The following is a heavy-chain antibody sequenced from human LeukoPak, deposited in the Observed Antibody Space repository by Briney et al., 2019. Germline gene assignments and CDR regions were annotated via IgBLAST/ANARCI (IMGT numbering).Heavy chain of an antibody. Sequence: GGSLRLSCAASGFTVNNYAMSWVRQAPGKGLEWVSAISGSGGSTYYADSVKGRFTISRDNSKNTLYVQVNSLRDDDTAVYYCAKDRVSSSWDDAFDIWGQGTMVTVAS. CDR3: AKDRVSSSWDDAFDI. V-gene: IGHV3-23*01. CDR2: ISGSGGST. CDR1: GFTVNNYA. D-gene: IGHD6-13*01. J-gene: IGHJ3*02.